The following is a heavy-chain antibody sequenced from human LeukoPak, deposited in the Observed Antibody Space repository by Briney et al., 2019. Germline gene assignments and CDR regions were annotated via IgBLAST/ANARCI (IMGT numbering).Heavy chain of an antibody. J-gene: IGHJ4*02. Sequence: ASVKDSCKASGYTFTSYGISWVRQAPGQGLEWMGWISAYNGNTNYAQKLQGRVTMTTDTSTSTAYMELRSLRSDDTAVYYCARVNDYVWGSYRYPQFDYWGQGTLVTVSS. CDR3: ARVNDYVWGSYRYPQFDY. V-gene: IGHV1-18*04. CDR1: GYTFTSYG. D-gene: IGHD3-16*02. CDR2: ISAYNGNT.